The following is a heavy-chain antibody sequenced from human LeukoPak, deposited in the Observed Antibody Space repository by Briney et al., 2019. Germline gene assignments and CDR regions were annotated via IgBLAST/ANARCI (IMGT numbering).Heavy chain of an antibody. D-gene: IGHD2-8*01. CDR2: MNPASGNT. V-gene: IGHV1-8*01. CDR1: GYMLTSYD. J-gene: IGHJ6*02. CDR3: ARPTNRPSRYYGMDV. Sequence: ASVKVSCKASGYMLTSYDMNWVRQATGQGPEYMGWMNPASGNTGYAQKFQGRVTMTWDTSINTAYMELRSLRYEDTAVYYCARPTNRPSRYYGMDVWGQGTTDTVSS.